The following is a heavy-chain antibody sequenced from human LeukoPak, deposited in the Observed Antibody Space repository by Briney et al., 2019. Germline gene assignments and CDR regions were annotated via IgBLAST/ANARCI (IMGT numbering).Heavy chain of an antibody. V-gene: IGHV4-4*07. CDR2: IYTSGST. CDR1: GGSISSYY. Sequence: SETLSLTCTVSGGSISSYYWSWIRQPAGKGLEWIGRIYTSGSTNYNPSLKSRVTMSADTSKNQFSLKLSSVTAADTAVYYCAREAPGVVVVAATPYYFDYWGQGTLVTVSS. D-gene: IGHD2-15*01. CDR3: AREAPGVVVVAATPYYFDY. J-gene: IGHJ4*02.